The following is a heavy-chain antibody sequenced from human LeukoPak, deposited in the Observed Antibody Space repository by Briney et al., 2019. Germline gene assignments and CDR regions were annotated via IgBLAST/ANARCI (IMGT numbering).Heavy chain of an antibody. Sequence: GGSLRLSCAASGFTFSSYGMSWVRQAPGKGLEWVSAISGSGGSTYYADSVKGRFTISRDNSKNTLYLQMNSLRAEDTAVYYCAKVAKYYYDSSDAFDIWGQGTMVTVSS. CDR3: AKVAKYYYDSSDAFDI. CDR1: GFTFSSYG. D-gene: IGHD3-22*01. CDR2: ISGSGGST. V-gene: IGHV3-23*01. J-gene: IGHJ3*02.